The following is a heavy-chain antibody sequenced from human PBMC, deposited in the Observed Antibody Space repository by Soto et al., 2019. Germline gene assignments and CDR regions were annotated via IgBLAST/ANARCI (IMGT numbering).Heavy chain of an antibody. CDR2: ISYSGST. CDR3: ATQEVGGSYVYTFDP. J-gene: IGHJ5*02. V-gene: IGHV4-30-4*01. CDR1: GGSISSGNYY. Sequence: SETLSLTCTVSGGSISSGNYYWSWIRQPPGKGLEWIGFISYSGSTYYNPSLKSRVTISIDRSKNQFSLKLSSVTAADTAVYYCATQEVGGSYVYTFDPWGQGTLVTVSS. D-gene: IGHD1-26*01.